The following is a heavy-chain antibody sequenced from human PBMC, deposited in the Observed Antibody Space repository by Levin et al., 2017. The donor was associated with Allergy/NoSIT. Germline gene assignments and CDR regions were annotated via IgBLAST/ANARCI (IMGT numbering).Heavy chain of an antibody. V-gene: IGHV4-34*01. J-gene: IGHJ6*03. CDR1: GGSFSGYY. CDR2: INHSGST. CDR3: ARGIGSLSAVAGKGGYYYYYMDG. Sequence: PSETLSLTCAVYGGSFSGYYWSWIRQPPGKGLEWIGEINHSGSTNYNPSLKSRVTISVDTSKNQFSLKLSSVTAADTAVYYCARGIGSLSAVAGKGGYYYYYMDGWGKGTTVTVSS. D-gene: IGHD6-19*01.